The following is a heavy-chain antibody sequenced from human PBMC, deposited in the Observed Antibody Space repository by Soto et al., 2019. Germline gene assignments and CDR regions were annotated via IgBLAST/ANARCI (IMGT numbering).Heavy chain of an antibody. CDR3: ARDLGGWPDY. V-gene: IGHV1-69*05. D-gene: IGHD2-15*01. Sequence: SVKVSCKASGGTFSSYAISWVRQAPGQRLEWMGGIIPGYDNTKYAQKFQGRVTITRNTSTSTAYMELSSLSFEDTAVYYCARDLGGWPDYWGQGTLVTVSS. CDR1: GGTFSSYA. J-gene: IGHJ4*02. CDR2: IIPGYDNT.